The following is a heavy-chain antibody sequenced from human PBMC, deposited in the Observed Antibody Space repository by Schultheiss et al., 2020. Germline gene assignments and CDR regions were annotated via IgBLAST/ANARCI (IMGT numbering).Heavy chain of an antibody. CDR2: IYYSGST. CDR3: ARDYGSGEKYYYYYGMDV. CDR1: GGSISSSSYY. J-gene: IGHJ6*02. D-gene: IGHD3-10*01. V-gene: IGHV4-39*07. Sequence: SETLSLTCTVSGGSISSSSYYWGWIRQPPGKGLEWIGSIYYSGSTNYNPSLKSRVTISVDTSKNQFSLKLSSVTAADTAVYYCARDYGSGEKYYYYYGMDVWGQGTTVTVSS.